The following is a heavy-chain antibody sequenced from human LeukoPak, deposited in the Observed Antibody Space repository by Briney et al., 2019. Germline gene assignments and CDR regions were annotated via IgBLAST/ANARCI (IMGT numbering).Heavy chain of an antibody. CDR3: ARGARYYYYMDV. CDR1: GGSISSYY. D-gene: IGHD3-16*01. V-gene: IGHV4-59*01. Sequence: PSETLSLTCTVSGGSISSYYWNWIRQPPGKGLEWIGYMYYSGSTNYNPSLKSRVTISVDTSKNQFSLKLSSVTAADTAVYYCARGARYYYYMDVWGKGTTVTVSS. J-gene: IGHJ6*03. CDR2: MYYSGST.